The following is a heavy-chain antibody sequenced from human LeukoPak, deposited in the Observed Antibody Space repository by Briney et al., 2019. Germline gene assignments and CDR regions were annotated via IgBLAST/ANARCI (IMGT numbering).Heavy chain of an antibody. J-gene: IGHJ3*02. D-gene: IGHD3-3*01. V-gene: IGHV4-39*07. CDR1: GGSISSSSYY. CDR2: IYYSGST. CDR3: AREGPYYDFWSGGDAFDI. Sequence: TSETLSLTCTVSGGSISSSSYYWGWIRQPPGKGLEWIGSIYYSGSTYYNPSLKSRVTISVDTSKNQFSLKLSSVTAADTAVYYCAREGPYYDFWSGGDAFDIWGQGTMVTVSS.